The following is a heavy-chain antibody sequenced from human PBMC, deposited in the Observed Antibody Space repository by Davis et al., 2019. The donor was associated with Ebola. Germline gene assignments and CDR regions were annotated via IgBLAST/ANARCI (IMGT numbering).Heavy chain of an antibody. Sequence: PGGSLRLSCTVSGGSISSYYWSWIRQPPGKGLEWIGSIYHSGSTYYNPSLKSRVTISVDTSKNQFSLKLSSVTAADTAVYYCAKALDGYNYHYFDYWGQGTLVTVSS. V-gene: IGHV4-59*04. CDR1: GGSISSYY. CDR3: AKALDGYNYHYFDY. CDR2: IYHSGST. J-gene: IGHJ4*02. D-gene: IGHD5-24*01.